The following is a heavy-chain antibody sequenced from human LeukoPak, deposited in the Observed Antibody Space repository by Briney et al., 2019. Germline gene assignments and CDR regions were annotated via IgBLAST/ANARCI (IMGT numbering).Heavy chain of an antibody. V-gene: IGHV4-61*02. CDR2: IYTSGST. CDR1: GGSISSGSYY. Sequence: SETLSLTCTVSGGSISSGSYYWSWIRQPAGKGLEWIGRIYTSGSTNYNPSLKSRVTISVDTSKNQFSLKLSSVTAADTAVYYCAKDRWDGDAFDIWGQGTMVTVSS. CDR3: AKDRWDGDAFDI. J-gene: IGHJ3*02. D-gene: IGHD1-26*01.